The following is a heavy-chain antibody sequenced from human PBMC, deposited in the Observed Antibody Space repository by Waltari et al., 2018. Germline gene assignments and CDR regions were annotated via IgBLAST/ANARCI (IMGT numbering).Heavy chain of an antibody. CDR1: GFNFSNYA. D-gene: IGHD6-19*01. Sequence: EVPLLESGGDLEQPGVSLRIYCVGSGFNFSNYAMIWVRQAPGKGLEWITTMRGTGDYTYYADSVKGRFTISRDNSKNTVFLHMNNLRVEDTAIYFCAKDQAEWLVLDGYFDSWGQGTPVTVSS. J-gene: IGHJ4*02. CDR3: AKDQAEWLVLDGYFDS. CDR2: MRGTGDYT. V-gene: IGHV3-23*01.